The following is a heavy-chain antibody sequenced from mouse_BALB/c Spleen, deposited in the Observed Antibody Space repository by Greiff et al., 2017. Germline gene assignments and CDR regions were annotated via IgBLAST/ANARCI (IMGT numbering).Heavy chain of an antibody. CDR2: ISYSGST. Sequence: EVKLMESGPSLVKPSQTLSLTCSVTGDSITSGYWNWIRKFPGNKLEYMGYISYSGSTYYNPSLKSRISITRDTSKNQYYLQLNSVTTEDTATYYCARYKGLTRENWAWFAYWGQGTLVTVSA. CDR1: GDSITSGY. J-gene: IGHJ3*01. CDR3: ARYKGLTRENWAWFAY. V-gene: IGHV3-8*02. D-gene: IGHD4-1*01.